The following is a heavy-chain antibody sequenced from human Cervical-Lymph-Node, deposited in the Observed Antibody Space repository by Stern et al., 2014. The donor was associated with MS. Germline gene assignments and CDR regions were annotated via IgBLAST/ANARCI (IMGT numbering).Heavy chain of an antibody. CDR1: GFVFRRYA. J-gene: IGHJ4*02. CDR2: ISYDGRDK. Sequence: VQLVESGGGVVQPGRSLRLSCAASGFVFRRYALHWVRQAPGQGLEWVGLISYDGRDKYYTDSVKGRFTVSRDNSNNTVYLEMNSLRLEDTAVYYCAKGGSGSYLDWGQGSLVTVSS. D-gene: IGHD1-26*01. CDR3: AKGGSGSYLD. V-gene: IGHV3-30*04.